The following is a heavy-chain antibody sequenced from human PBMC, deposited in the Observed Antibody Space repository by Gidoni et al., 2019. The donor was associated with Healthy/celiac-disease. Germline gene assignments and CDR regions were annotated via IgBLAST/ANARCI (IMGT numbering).Heavy chain of an antibody. CDR2: ISSSSSYI. CDR1: GFTFSSYS. Sequence: EVQLVESGGGLVKTGGSLRLSCAASGFTFSSYSMNWVRQAPGKGLEWVSSISSSSSYIYYADSVKGRFTISRDNAKNALYLQMNSLRAEDTAVYYCASEGIAVAGISPFDYWGQGTLVTVSS. J-gene: IGHJ4*02. CDR3: ASEGIAVAGISPFDY. D-gene: IGHD6-19*01. V-gene: IGHV3-21*01.